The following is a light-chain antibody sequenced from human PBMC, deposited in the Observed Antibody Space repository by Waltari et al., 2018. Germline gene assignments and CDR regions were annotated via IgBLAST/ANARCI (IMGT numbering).Light chain of an antibody. CDR2: YDT. J-gene: IGLJ2*01. CDR3: QVWDSSRHHVI. Sequence: SYILTQPPSVSVAPGHTARITCGVDDIGERSMHWCQQRPGQAPVLVIYYDTDRPSGIPDRFSGSHFGNTATLTISRVEAGDEADYYCQVWDSSRHHVIFGGGTRLTVL. CDR1: DIGERS. V-gene: IGLV3-21*04.